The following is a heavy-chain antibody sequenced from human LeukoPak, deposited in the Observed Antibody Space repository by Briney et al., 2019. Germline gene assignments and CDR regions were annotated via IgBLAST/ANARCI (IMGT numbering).Heavy chain of an antibody. CDR2: ISAYNGNT. Sequence: ASVKVSCKASGYTFTNYGISWVRQAPGQGLEWMGWISAYNGNTNYARKLQGRVTMTTDTSTSTAYMEVRSLRSDDTAVYYCARETGSYKGNYFDYWGQGTLVTVSS. CDR1: GYTFTNYG. J-gene: IGHJ4*02. CDR3: ARETGSYKGNYFDY. D-gene: IGHD3-9*01. V-gene: IGHV1-18*04.